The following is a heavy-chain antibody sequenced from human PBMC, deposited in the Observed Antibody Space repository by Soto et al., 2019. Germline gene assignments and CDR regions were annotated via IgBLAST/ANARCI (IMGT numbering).Heavy chain of an antibody. D-gene: IGHD2-21*02. CDR3: VRRVTDYGMDV. CDR1: GFTLRSYW. Sequence: PGGSLRLSCAASGFTLRSYWMHWVRQAPGKGLVWVSRINSDGSSTSYADSVKGRFTISRDNAKNTLFLQMNSLRAEDTAVYYCVRRVTDYGMDVWGQGTTVTVSS. J-gene: IGHJ6*02. CDR2: INSDGSST. V-gene: IGHV3-74*01.